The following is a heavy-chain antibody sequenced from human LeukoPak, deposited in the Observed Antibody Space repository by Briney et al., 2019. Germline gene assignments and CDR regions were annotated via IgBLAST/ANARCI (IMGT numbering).Heavy chain of an antibody. D-gene: IGHD5-18*01. V-gene: IGHV3-11*05. CDR1: GFTFTDYY. J-gene: IGHJ4*02. CDR3: ARGGTDSYGLRRIDS. Sequence: PGGSLRLSCAASGFTFTDYYMTWIRQAPGKGLEWVSYISSSSSYTDYADSVKGRFTISRDNAKNSLYLQMNSLRAEDTAVYYCARGGTDSYGLRRIDSWGQGALVTVSS. CDR2: ISSSSSYT.